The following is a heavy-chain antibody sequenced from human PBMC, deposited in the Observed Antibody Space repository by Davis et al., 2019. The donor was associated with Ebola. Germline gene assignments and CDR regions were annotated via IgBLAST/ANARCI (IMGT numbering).Heavy chain of an antibody. CDR2: IYTGDSDT. J-gene: IGHJ4*02. V-gene: IGHV5-51*01. Sequence: GESLKISCKDSGNSFTSHWIGWVRQMPGKGLDWMGIIYTGDSDTRYSPSFRGQVTISADKSFSTAYLQWSGLKASDTAMYYCARMGKSYYDSLWDYWGQGTLVTVSS. CDR1: GNSFTSHW. CDR3: ARMGKSYYDSLWDY. D-gene: IGHD3-10*01.